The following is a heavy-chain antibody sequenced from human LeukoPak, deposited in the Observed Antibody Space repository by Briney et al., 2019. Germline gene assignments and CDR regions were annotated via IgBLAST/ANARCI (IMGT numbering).Heavy chain of an antibody. CDR2: IYYSGST. V-gene: IGHV4-39*01. D-gene: IGHD4-23*01. Sequence: SETLSLTCTVSGGSISSSSYYWGWIRQPPGKGLEWIGSIYYSGSTYYNPSLKSRVTISVDTSKNQFSLKLSSVTAADTAVYYCARLPQLGGRAFDIWGQGTMVTVSS. J-gene: IGHJ3*02. CDR1: GGSISSSSYY. CDR3: ARLPQLGGRAFDI.